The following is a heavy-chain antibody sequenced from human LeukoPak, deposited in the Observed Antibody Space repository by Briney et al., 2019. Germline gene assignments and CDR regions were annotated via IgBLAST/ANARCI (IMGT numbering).Heavy chain of an antibody. V-gene: IGHV3-23*01. CDR1: GFTFSSYA. CDR2: ISDSGGST. Sequence: GGSLRLFCAASGFTFSSYAMSWVRQAPGKGLEWVSAISDSGGSTYYADSVKGRFTISRDNSKNTLYLQMNSLRAEDTAVYYCARGSSGWYSNPFDYWGQGTLVTVSS. J-gene: IGHJ4*02. CDR3: ARGSSGWYSNPFDY. D-gene: IGHD6-19*01.